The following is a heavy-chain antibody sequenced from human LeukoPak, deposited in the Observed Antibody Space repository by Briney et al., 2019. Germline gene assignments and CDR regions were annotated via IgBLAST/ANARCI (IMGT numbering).Heavy chain of an antibody. CDR3: ARYSTHLQIAVAANNWFDP. J-gene: IGHJ5*02. V-gene: IGHV1-18*01. Sequence: ASVKVSCKASGYTFTSYGISWVRQAPGQGLEWMGWISAYNGNTNYAQKLQGRVTMTTDTSTSTAYMELRSLRSDDTAVYYCARYSTHLQIAVAANNWFDPWGQGTLVTVSS. CDR1: GYTFTSYG. D-gene: IGHD6-19*01. CDR2: ISAYNGNT.